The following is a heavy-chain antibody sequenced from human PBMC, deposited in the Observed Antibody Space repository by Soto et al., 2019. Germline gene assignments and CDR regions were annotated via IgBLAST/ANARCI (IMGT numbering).Heavy chain of an antibody. CDR3: AKGRGALTVVSNWFDP. CDR1: GFTFEDHA. J-gene: IGHJ5*02. CDR2: INWNSGIT. V-gene: IGHV3-9*01. Sequence: EVQLVESGGGLVQPGRSLRLSCAAIGFTFEDHAMHWIRQVPGKGLEWVAGINWNSGITGYADSVKGRFTISRDNANNSLHLEMNSLITEDTAFYYCAKGRGALTVVSNWFDPWGQGTLVTVSS. D-gene: IGHD3-22*01.